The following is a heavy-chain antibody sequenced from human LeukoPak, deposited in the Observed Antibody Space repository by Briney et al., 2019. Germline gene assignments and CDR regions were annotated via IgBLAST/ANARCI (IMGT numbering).Heavy chain of an antibody. V-gene: IGHV3-23*01. CDR2: ISGSGVGT. Sequence: GGSLRLSCAASGFTFSSYAMSWVRQAPGKGLEWVSAISGSGVGTYYADSVRGRFTISRDNSKNTLYLQMDSLRAEDTAVYYCAKQVDYGSGSRLTNWGQGTLVTDSS. J-gene: IGHJ4*02. CDR1: GFTFSSYA. CDR3: AKQVDYGSGSRLTN. D-gene: IGHD3-10*01.